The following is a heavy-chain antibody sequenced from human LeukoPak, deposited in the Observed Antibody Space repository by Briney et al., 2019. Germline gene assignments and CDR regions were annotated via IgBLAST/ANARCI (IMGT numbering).Heavy chain of an antibody. D-gene: IGHD3-22*01. V-gene: IGHV1-24*01. CDR2: FDPEDGET. CDR1: GYSLTELS. CDR3: ATPSHYDSSAYYYTY. J-gene: IGHJ4*02. Sequence: GASVKVSCTVSGYSLTELSMHWVRQALGKGLEWMGGFDPEDGETVYAQKFQARVTMTEDTSTDTAYMELSSLTSEDTAVYYCATPSHYDSSAYYYTYWGQGTLLTVSS.